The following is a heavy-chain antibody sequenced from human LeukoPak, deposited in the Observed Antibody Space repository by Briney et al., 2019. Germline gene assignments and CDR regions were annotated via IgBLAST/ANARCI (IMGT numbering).Heavy chain of an antibody. CDR2: IYTSGST. Sequence: PSETLSLTCTVSGGSISSGGYYWSWIRQPAGKGLERIGRIYTSGSTNYNPSLKSRVTISVDTSKNQFSLKLSSVTAADTAVYYCAREIPYYYDSSGYYFDYWGQGTLVTVSS. J-gene: IGHJ4*02. D-gene: IGHD3-22*01. CDR3: AREIPYYYDSSGYYFDY. CDR1: GGSISSGGYY. V-gene: IGHV4-61*02.